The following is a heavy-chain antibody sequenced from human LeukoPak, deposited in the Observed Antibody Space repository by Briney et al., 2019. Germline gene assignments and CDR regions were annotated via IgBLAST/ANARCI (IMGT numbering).Heavy chain of an antibody. CDR1: GYTFTGYY. CDR2: INPNSGGT. J-gene: IGHJ6*03. V-gene: IGHV1-2*02. D-gene: IGHD4-17*01. Sequence: GASVKVSCKASGYTFTGYYMHWVRQAPGQGLEWMGWINPNSGGTNYAQKFQGRVTMTRATSISTAYMELSRLRSDDTAVYYCARDVYGDYGDGNYYYMDVWGKGTTVTVSS. CDR3: ARDVYGDYGDGNYYYMDV.